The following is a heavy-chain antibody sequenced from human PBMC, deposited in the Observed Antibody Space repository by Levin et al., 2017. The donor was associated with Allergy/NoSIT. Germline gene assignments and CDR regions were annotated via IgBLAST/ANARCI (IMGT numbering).Heavy chain of an antibody. D-gene: IGHD1-14*01. CDR2: ISYDGSNK. V-gene: IGHV3-30*03. J-gene: IGHJ4*02. CDR1: GFTFSSYG. CDR3: ARSLTGGFDY. Sequence: GESLKISCAASGFTFSSYGMHWVRQAPGKGLEWVAVISYDGSNKYYADSVKGRFTISRDNSKNTLYLQMNSLRAEDTAVYYCARSLTGGFDYWGQGTLVTVSS.